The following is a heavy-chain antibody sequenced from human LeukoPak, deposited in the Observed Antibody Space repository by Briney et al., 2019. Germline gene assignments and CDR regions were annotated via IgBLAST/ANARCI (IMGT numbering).Heavy chain of an antibody. J-gene: IGHJ4*02. Sequence: LTGGSLRLSCAASGFTFDDYAMHWVRQAPGKGLEWVSGISWNSGSIGYADSVKGRFTISRDNAKNSLYLQMNSLRAEDTAVYYCARDPRPGIVVVPAAIPDDYWGQGTLVTVSS. CDR3: ARDPRPGIVVVPAAIPDDY. CDR2: ISWNSGSI. CDR1: GFTFDDYA. V-gene: IGHV3-9*01. D-gene: IGHD2-2*01.